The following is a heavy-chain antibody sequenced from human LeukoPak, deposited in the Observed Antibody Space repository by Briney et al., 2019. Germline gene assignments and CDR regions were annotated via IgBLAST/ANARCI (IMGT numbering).Heavy chain of an antibody. J-gene: IGHJ4*02. D-gene: IGHD6-13*01. CDR3: ARDGWGSSSWYSDY. Sequence: GGSLRLSCAASGFTFSSYGMHWVRQAPGKGLEWVAVISYDGSNKYYADSVKGRFTISRDNAKNSLYLQMNSLRAEDTAVYYCARDGWGSSSWYSDYWGQGTLVTVSS. CDR2: ISYDGSNK. V-gene: IGHV3-30*03. CDR1: GFTFSSYG.